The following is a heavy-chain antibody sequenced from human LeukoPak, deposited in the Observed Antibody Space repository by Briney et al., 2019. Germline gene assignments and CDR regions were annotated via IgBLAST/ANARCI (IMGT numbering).Heavy chain of an antibody. Sequence: GGSLRLSCAASGFTFSSYAMHWVRQAPGKGLEWVAVISYDGSNKYYADSVKGRFTISRDNSKNTLYLQMNSLRAEDTAVYYCAKDYSSWNYYYYGMDVWGQGTTVTVSS. D-gene: IGHD6-13*01. CDR2: ISYDGSNK. J-gene: IGHJ6*02. CDR1: GFTFSSYA. V-gene: IGHV3-30*01. CDR3: AKDYSSWNYYYYGMDV.